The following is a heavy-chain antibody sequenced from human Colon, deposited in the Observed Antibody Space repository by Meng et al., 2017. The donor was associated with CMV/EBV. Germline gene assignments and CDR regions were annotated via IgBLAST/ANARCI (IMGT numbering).Heavy chain of an antibody. V-gene: IGHV3-48*03. CDR2: ISDSGTTI. J-gene: IGHJ5*02. CDR1: GFMFSVYE. CDR3: VRTPPRIVEAPGTSNRFDP. Sequence: GESLKISCEVSGFMFSVYEMNWVRQAPGKGLEWVSRISDSGTTIYYADSVKGRVTISRDNAKNSLYLQMNSLSADDTGIYYCVRTPPRIVEAPGTSNRFDPWGQGTLVTVSS. D-gene: IGHD2-2*01.